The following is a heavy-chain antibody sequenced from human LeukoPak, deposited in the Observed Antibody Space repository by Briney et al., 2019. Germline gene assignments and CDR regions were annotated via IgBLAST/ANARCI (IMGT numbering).Heavy chain of an antibody. CDR2: ISAYNGNT. CDR1: GYNFISSG. J-gene: IGHJ4*02. V-gene: IGHV1-18*04. Sequence: ASVKVSCKASGYNFISSGVTWVRQAPGQGLEWMGWISAYNGNTNYAQKLQGRVTMTTDTSTSTAYMELRSLRSDDTAVYYCARGTAMVTCAYWGQGTLVTVSS. CDR3: ARGTAMVTCAY. D-gene: IGHD5-18*01.